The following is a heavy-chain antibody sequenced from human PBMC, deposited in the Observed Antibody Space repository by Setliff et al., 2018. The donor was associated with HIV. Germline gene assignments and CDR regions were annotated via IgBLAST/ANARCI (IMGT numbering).Heavy chain of an antibody. CDR3: ARDQEHIIVVSATGNMPGYLHYYYMDV. CDR1: GFTFSTSG. V-gene: IGHV3-21*01. D-gene: IGHD2-2*01. CDR2: ISSRGGSV. Sequence: GGSLRLSCAASGFTFSTSGMNWVRQAPGKGLEWVSSISSRGGSVYYADSVRGRFTISRDNANNLLYLQMNSLRAEDTAVYYCARDQEHIIVVSATGNMPGYLHYYYMDVWGKGSTVT. J-gene: IGHJ6*03.